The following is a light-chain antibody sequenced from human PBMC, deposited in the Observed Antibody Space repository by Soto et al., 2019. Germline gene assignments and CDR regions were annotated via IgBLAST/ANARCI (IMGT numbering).Light chain of an antibody. V-gene: IGLV1-44*01. CDR2: SNN. Sequence: QSVVTQPPSASGTPGQRVTISCSGSRSNIGSNTGNWYQQLPGTAPKLLIYSNNQRPSGVPDRFSGSKSGTSASLAISGLQSEDEADYYCAAWDDSLNGPNWVFGGGTKLTVL. CDR1: RSNIGSNT. CDR3: AAWDDSLNGPNWV. J-gene: IGLJ3*02.